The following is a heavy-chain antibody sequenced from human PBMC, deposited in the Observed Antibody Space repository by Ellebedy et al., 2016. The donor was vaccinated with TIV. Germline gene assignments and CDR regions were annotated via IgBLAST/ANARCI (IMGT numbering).Heavy chain of an antibody. CDR2: ISSSSSYI. J-gene: IGHJ4*02. D-gene: IGHD1-26*01. CDR1: GFTFSSYS. V-gene: IGHV3-21*01. CDR3: AREGGYSGEENFDY. Sequence: PGGSLRLSCAASGFTFSSYSMNWVRQAPGKGLEWVSSISSSSSYIYYASSVKGRFTISRDNAKNSLYLQMNSPRAEDTAVYYCAREGGYSGEENFDYWGQGTLVTGSS.